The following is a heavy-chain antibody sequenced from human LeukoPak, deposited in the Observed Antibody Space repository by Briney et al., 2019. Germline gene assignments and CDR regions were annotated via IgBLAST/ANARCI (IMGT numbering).Heavy chain of an antibody. D-gene: IGHD6-13*01. CDR2: INAGNGNT. CDR3: ASTRGRIAAAGTSDFDY. CDR1: GYTFTSYA. J-gene: IGHJ4*02. Sequence: GASVKVSCKASGYTFTSYAMHWVRQAPGQRLEWMGWINAGNGNTKYSQKFQGRVTITRDTSASTAYMELSSLRSEDTAVYYCASTRGRIAAAGTSDFDYWGQGTLVTVSS. V-gene: IGHV1-3*01.